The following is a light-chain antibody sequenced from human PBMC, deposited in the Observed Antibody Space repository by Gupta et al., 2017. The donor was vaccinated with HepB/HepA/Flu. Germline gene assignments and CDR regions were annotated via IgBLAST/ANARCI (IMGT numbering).Light chain of an antibody. CDR2: DNN. Sequence: QSVLQQPPSVSAAPGQKVTISCSGSSSNIGNNYVSWYQQRPGKAPKLLIYDNNKRPSGIPARFSGSKSGTTATLGIAGLQTGDGADYYCETWDSSLNAGVFGGGTKLTGL. J-gene: IGLJ2*01. V-gene: IGLV1-51*01. CDR1: SSNIGNNY. CDR3: ETWDSSLNAGV.